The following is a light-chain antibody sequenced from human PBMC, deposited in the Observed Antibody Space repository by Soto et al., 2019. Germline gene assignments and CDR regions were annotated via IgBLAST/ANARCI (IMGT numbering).Light chain of an antibody. Sequence: QSALTQPRSVSGSPGQTVTISCTGTSSDVGGYNYVSWYQQHPGKAPKLMIYDVSKRPSGVPDRFSGSKSGNTASLTSSGLQAEDEADYCCCSYAGSYTSVFGGGTKLTVL. J-gene: IGLJ3*02. CDR2: DVS. CDR1: SSDVGGYNY. V-gene: IGLV2-11*01. CDR3: CSYAGSYTSV.